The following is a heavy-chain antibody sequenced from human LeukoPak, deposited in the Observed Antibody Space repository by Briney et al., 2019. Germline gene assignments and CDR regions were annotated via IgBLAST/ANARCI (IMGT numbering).Heavy chain of an antibody. CDR2: ISSSSSYT. CDR3: ARFTGDLRN. D-gene: IGHD7-27*01. V-gene: IGHV3-11*03. CDR1: GFTFSDYY. Sequence: GGSLRLSCAASGFTFSDYYMSWIRQAPGKGLGWVSYISSSSSYTNYADSVKGRFTISRDNAKNSLYLQMNSLRAEDTAVYYCARFTGDLRNWGQGTLVTVSS. J-gene: IGHJ4*02.